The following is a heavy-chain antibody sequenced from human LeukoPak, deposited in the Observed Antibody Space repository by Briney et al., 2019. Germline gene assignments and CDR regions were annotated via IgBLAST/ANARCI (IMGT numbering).Heavy chain of an antibody. CDR3: AKGAYYYGSGPDPDDAFDI. D-gene: IGHD3-10*01. J-gene: IGHJ3*02. CDR2: ISGSGGST. CDR1: GLTFSSYA. V-gene: IGHV3-23*01. Sequence: PGGSLRLSCAASGLTFSSYAMSWVRQAPGKGLEWVSAISGSGGSTYYADSVKGRFTISRDNSKNTLYLQMNSLRAEDTAVYYCAKGAYYYGSGPDPDDAFDIWGQGTMVTVSS.